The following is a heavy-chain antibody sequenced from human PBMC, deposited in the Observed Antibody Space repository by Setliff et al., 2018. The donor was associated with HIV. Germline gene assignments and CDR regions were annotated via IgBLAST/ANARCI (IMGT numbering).Heavy chain of an antibody. J-gene: IGHJ4*02. V-gene: IGHV1-69*06. CDR3: ARGLLGLLPPENY. CDR2: ITPILATS. Sequence: GASVKVSCKASGDTFRSYAISWVRQAPGQGLEWMGRITPILATSNYTQKFQGRVTITADKSTRTAYMELSSLRSEDTAVYYCARGLLGLLPPENYWGQGTLVTVSS. D-gene: IGHD3-22*01. CDR1: GDTFRSYA.